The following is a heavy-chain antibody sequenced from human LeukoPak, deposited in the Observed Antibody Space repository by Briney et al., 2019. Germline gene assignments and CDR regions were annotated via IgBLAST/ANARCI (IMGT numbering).Heavy chain of an antibody. J-gene: IGHJ5*02. CDR3: AKDYCNSHGVCYGFDP. D-gene: IGHD2-8*01. CDR1: GFTFSSYA. CDR2: ISDDSDSS. V-gene: IGHV3-23*01. Sequence: GGSLRLSCTASGFTFSSYAMSWVRQAPGKGLEWVSTISDDSDSSKYADSVKGRFTISRDNSKNTLYLQMNSLRAEDTAVYYCAKDYCNSHGVCYGFDPWGQGTLVTVSS.